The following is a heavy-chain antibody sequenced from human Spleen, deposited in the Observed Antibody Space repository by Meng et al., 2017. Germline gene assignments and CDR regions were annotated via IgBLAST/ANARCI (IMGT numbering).Heavy chain of an antibody. V-gene: IGHV4-34*01. CDR3: ARVGITTVTTAGWFDP. Sequence: QGQLQQWGAGLLKPSDTPSLTCAVYGGSFSGYYWSWIRQPPGKGLEWIGEINHSGSTNYNPSLKSRVTISVDTSKNQFSLKLSSVTAADTAVYYCARVGITTVTTAGWFDPWGQGTLVTVSS. D-gene: IGHD4-17*01. J-gene: IGHJ5*02. CDR1: GGSFSGYY. CDR2: INHSGST.